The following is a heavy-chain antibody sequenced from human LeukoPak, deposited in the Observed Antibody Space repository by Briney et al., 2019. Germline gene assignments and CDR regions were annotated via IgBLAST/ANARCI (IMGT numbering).Heavy chain of an antibody. CDR3: ARAPSEIGGYYPKYFRH. CDR2: IKSDGST. Sequence: PGGSLRLSCAASGFTFSTYWIHSVRQAPGKGLVWVSRIKSDGSTNYADSVKGRFTISRDNAKNTVSLQMNSLRAEDTGVYYCARAPSEIGGYYPKYFRHWGQGTLVTVSS. CDR1: GFTFSTYW. D-gene: IGHD3-22*01. V-gene: IGHV3-74*01. J-gene: IGHJ1*01.